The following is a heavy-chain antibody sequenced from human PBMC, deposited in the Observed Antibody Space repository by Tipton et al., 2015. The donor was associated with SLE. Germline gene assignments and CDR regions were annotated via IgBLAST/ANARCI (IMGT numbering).Heavy chain of an antibody. Sequence: LRLSCAVSGSSISSGYYWAWIRQPPGKGLEWIGNIHHSGSTYYNPSLKSRVIISSDTSNNQFSLKVSSVTAADTAVYYCARRRDPGIKDAFDIWGQGTMVNVSS. CDR3: ARRRDPGIKDAFDI. V-gene: IGHV4-38-2*01. J-gene: IGHJ3*02. CDR1: GSSISSGYY. CDR2: IHHSGST. D-gene: IGHD2/OR15-2a*01.